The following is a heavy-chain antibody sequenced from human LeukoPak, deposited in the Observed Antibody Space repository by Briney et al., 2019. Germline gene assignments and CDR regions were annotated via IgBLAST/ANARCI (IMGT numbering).Heavy chain of an antibody. CDR2: ISYDGSNK. V-gene: IGHV3-30*18. CDR3: AKATTEADNWFDP. Sequence: PGRSLRLSCAASGFTFSSYGMHWVRQAPGKGLEWVAVISYDGSNKYYADSVKGRFTISRDNSKNTLYLQMNSLRAEDTALYYCAKATTEADNWFDPWGQGTLVTVSS. J-gene: IGHJ5*02. CDR1: GFTFSSYG. D-gene: IGHD1-1*01.